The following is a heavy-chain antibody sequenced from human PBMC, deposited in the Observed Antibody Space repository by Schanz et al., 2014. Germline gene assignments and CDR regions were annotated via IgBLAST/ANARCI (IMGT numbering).Heavy chain of an antibody. D-gene: IGHD6-13*01. CDR2: IIPVLAIA. CDR1: GGTFSSYT. J-gene: IGHJ3*02. V-gene: IGHV1-69*02. Sequence: QVQLVQSGAEVKKPGSSVKVSCTASGGTFSSYTISWIRQAPGQGLEWMGRIIPVLAIADYAQKFQGRVTMTTDTSTGTAYMELRSLRSDDTAVYYCARNIIATARAYDIWGQGTMVTVSS. CDR3: ARNIIATARAYDI.